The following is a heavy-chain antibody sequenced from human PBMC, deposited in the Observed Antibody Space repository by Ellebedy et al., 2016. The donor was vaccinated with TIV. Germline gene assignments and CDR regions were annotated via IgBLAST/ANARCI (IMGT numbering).Heavy chain of an antibody. D-gene: IGHD1-1*01. CDR1: GYTFTSYY. J-gene: IGHJ2*01. Sequence: AASVKVSCKASGYTFTSYYMHWVRQAPGQGLEWMGGIIPIFGTANYAQKFQGRVTITADESTSTAYMELSSLRSEDTAVYYCARMGLDDWYFDLWGRGTLVTVSS. V-gene: IGHV1-69*13. CDR2: IIPIFGTA. CDR3: ARMGLDDWYFDL.